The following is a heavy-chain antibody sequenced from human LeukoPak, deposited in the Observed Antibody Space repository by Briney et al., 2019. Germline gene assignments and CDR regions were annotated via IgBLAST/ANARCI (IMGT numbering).Heavy chain of an antibody. V-gene: IGHV4-31*02. CDR3: ARGGVYISSWYNC. J-gene: IGHJ4*02. CDR1: GASISSGGYY. Sequence: PSETLSLTCSVSGASISSGGYYWTWIRQYPGKGLEWIGHVYYVGSTSYNPSLKSRLTMSIDSSKNQFSLRLTSVTAADSATYYCARGGVYISSWYNCWGQGTQVTVSS. D-gene: IGHD6-13*01. CDR2: VYYVGST.